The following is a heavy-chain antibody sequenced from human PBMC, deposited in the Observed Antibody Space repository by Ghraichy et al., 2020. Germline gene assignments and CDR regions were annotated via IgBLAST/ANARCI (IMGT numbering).Heavy chain of an antibody. Sequence: GESLNISCAASGFTFSSYGMHWVRQAPGKGLEWVAVIWYDGSNKYYADSVKGRFTISRDNSKNTLYLQMNSLRAEDTAVYYCARDGRYYGSGSYSRHYYGMDVWGQGTTVTVSS. CDR3: ARDGRYYGSGSYSRHYYGMDV. D-gene: IGHD3-10*01. J-gene: IGHJ6*02. CDR1: GFTFSSYG. CDR2: IWYDGSNK. V-gene: IGHV3-33*01.